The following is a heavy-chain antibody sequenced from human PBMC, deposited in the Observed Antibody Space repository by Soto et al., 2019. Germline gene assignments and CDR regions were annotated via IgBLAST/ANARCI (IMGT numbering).Heavy chain of an antibody. D-gene: IGHD3-9*01. CDR3: TRSDILDV. J-gene: IGHJ6*02. CDR1: GFIFSTYD. CDR2: VTNTGDI. V-gene: IGHV3-13*01. Sequence: GGSLRLSCAASGFIFSTYDMHWVRQVTGQGLEWVASVTNTGDIHYSDSVRGRFTISRENANNFFYLQMNNLRAGDTAAYYCTRSDILDVWGQGTTVTVSS.